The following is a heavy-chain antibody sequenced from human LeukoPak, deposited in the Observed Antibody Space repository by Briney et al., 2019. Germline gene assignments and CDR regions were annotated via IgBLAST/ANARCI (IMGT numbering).Heavy chain of an antibody. J-gene: IGHJ5*02. Sequence: PGGSLRLSCAASGFTFSSYAMSWVRQAPGKGLEWVANIKQDGSEKYYVDSVKGRFTISRDNAKNSLYLQMNSLRAEDTAIYYCARVLRDYDFWSGYYRLDPWGQGTLVTVSS. CDR2: IKQDGSEK. V-gene: IGHV3-7*01. D-gene: IGHD3-3*01. CDR3: ARVLRDYDFWSGYYRLDP. CDR1: GFTFSSYA.